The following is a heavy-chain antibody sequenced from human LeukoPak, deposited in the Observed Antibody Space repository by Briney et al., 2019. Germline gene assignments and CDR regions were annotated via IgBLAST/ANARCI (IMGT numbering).Heavy chain of an antibody. D-gene: IGHD6-13*01. Sequence: GGSLRLSCAASGFTFSSYWMHWVRQAPGKGLEGVSRIYNDGSSTNYADSVKGRFTISRDNAKNTLYLQMNSLRVEDTAVYYCARDGSSWANWLDPWGQGTLVTVSS. V-gene: IGHV3-74*01. CDR1: GFTFSSYW. CDR2: IYNDGSST. J-gene: IGHJ5*02. CDR3: ARDGSSWANWLDP.